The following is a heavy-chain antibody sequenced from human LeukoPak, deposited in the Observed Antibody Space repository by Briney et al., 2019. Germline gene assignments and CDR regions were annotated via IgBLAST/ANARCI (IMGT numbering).Heavy chain of an antibody. D-gene: IGHD3-22*01. Sequence: PGGSLRLSCAASGFTFSDYYMSWIRQAPGKGLKWVSYISSSGSTIYYADSVKGRFTISRDNAKNSLYLQMNSLRAEDTAVYYCARESPYYDSSGSDYWGQETLVTVSS. CDR2: ISSSGSTI. V-gene: IGHV3-11*04. J-gene: IGHJ4*02. CDR1: GFTFSDYY. CDR3: ARESPYYDSSGSDY.